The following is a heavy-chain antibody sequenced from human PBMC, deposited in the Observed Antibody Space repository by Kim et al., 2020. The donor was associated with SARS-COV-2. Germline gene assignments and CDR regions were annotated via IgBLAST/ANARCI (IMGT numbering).Heavy chain of an antibody. Sequence: SETLSLTCAVSGGSISSSNWWSWVRQPPGKGLEWIGEIYHSGSTNYNPSLKSRVTISVDKSKNQFSLKLSSVTAADTAVYYCARVFILAPANYSSGWYHYYYYGMDVWGQGTTVTVSS. V-gene: IGHV4-4*02. D-gene: IGHD6-19*01. CDR2: IYHSGST. CDR1: GGSISSSNW. CDR3: ARVFILAPANYSSGWYHYYYYGMDV. J-gene: IGHJ6*02.